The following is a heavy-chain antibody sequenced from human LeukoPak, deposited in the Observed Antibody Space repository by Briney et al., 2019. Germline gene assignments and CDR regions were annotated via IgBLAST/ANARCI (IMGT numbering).Heavy chain of an antibody. CDR1: GFTFSSYA. CDR2: IYSSGNT. Sequence: PGGSLRLSCAASGFTFSSYAMSWVRQAPGKGLEWVSVIYSSGNTYYADSVKGRFTISRDNSKNTLYLQMNSLRAEDTAVYYCAKPSGVGIAAADFDYWGQGTLVTVSS. D-gene: IGHD6-13*01. J-gene: IGHJ4*02. V-gene: IGHV3-23*05. CDR3: AKPSGVGIAAADFDY.